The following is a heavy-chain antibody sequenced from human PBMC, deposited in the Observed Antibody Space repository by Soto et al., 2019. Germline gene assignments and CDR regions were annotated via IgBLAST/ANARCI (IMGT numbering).Heavy chain of an antibody. CDR2: ISSSGNTI. D-gene: IGHD3-3*02. CDR1: GFTFSRYP. V-gene: IGHV3-48*03. Sequence: GGSLRLSCATFGFTFSRYPIHWVRQAPGRGLEWVSYISSSGNTIYYADSVKGRFTISRDNAKNSLFLQMNSLRVEDTAFYYCARSPFLECNWAQGTLVTVSS. J-gene: IGHJ4*02. CDR3: ARSPFLECN.